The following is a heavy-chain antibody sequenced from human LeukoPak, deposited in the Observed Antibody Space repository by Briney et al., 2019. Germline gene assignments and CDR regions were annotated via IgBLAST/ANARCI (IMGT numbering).Heavy chain of an antibody. J-gene: IGHJ4*02. V-gene: IGHV3-30*02. CDR3: ARALYYYYDSSGYYSFDY. D-gene: IGHD3-22*01. CDR1: GFTFSSYG. Sequence: GSLRLSCAASGFTFSSYGMHWVRQAPGKGLEWVAFIRYDGSNKYYADSVKGRFTISRDNAKNSLYLQMNSLRAEDTAVYYCARALYYYYDSSGYYSFDYWGQGTLVTVSS. CDR2: IRYDGSNK.